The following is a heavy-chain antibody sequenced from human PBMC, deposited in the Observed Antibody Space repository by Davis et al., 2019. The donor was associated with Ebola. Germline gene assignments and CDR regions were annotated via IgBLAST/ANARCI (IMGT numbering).Heavy chain of an antibody. Sequence: GESLKISCAASGFTFSSYGMHWVRQAPGKGLEWVAVIWYDGSNKYYADSVKGRFTISRDNSKNTLYLQMNSLKTEDTAVYYCTTVSYYYDSSGYYYFDYWGQGTLVTVSS. CDR2: IWYDGSNK. J-gene: IGHJ4*02. D-gene: IGHD3-22*01. CDR1: GFTFSSYG. CDR3: TTVSYYYDSSGYYYFDY. V-gene: IGHV3-33*01.